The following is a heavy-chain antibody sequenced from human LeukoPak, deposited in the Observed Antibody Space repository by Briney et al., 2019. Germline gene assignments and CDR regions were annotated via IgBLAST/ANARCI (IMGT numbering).Heavy chain of an antibody. CDR2: ISGTGGRT. CDR3: ARDGYSDYWYLNL. V-gene: IGHV3-23*01. Sequence: GGSLRLSCAASGFAFSSYAMSWVRQAPGKGLEWVSSISGTGGRTYYADSVKGRFTISRDNSKNTLDLQMNSLRADDTAVYYCARDGYSDYWYLNLWGQGTLVTVSS. D-gene: IGHD6-13*01. CDR1: GFAFSSYA. J-gene: IGHJ4*02.